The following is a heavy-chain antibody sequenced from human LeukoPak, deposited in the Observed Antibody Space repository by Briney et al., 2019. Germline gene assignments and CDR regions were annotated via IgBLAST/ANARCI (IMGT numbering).Heavy chain of an antibody. V-gene: IGHV4-39*07. Sequence: SETLSLTCTVSGGSISSSSYYWGWIRQPPGKGLEWIGSIYYSGSTYYNPSLKSRVTISVDKSKNQFSLKLSSVTAADTAVYYCARRSGYVFDYWGQGTLVTVSS. D-gene: IGHD3-22*01. J-gene: IGHJ4*02. CDR2: IYYSGST. CDR3: ARRSGYVFDY. CDR1: GGSISSSSYY.